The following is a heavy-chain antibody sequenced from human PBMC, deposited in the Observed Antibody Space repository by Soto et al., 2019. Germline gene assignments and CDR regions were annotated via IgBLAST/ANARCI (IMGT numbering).Heavy chain of an antibody. D-gene: IGHD3-10*01. CDR1: GYTFTIYA. CDR3: WRAPRVGEASRYYSYYLAV. J-gene: IGHJ6*03. Sequence: ASVKVSCKASGYTFTIYAMHWVRQAPGQRLEWMGWINAGNGNTKYSQKFQGRVTITRDTSASTAYMELSSLRSEDTAVYYCWRAPRVGEASRYYSYYLAVWGKGTTAPVSS. CDR2: INAGNGNT. V-gene: IGHV1-3*01.